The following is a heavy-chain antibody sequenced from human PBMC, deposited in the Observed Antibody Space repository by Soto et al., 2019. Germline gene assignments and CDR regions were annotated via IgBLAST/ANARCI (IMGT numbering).Heavy chain of an antibody. CDR1: GFTFSTYS. J-gene: IGHJ5*02. D-gene: IGHD2-21*02. CDR2: ISYDGNRI. CDR3: ARGLVVTAKGWFDL. Sequence: QVQLVESGGGVVQRGESLRLSCAASGFTFSTYSMNWVRQSPGKGLEWVAVISYDGNRIYYADSVKGRFTISRDNAKNSMFLQMSGLRPEDPAIYYCARGLVVTAKGWFDLWGQGTQVTVSS. V-gene: IGHV3-30-3*02.